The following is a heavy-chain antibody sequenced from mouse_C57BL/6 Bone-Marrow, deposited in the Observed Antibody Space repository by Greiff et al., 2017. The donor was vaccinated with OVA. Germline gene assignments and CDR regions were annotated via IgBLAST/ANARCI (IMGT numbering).Heavy chain of an antibody. D-gene: IGHD2-4*01. CDR2: IYPRSGNT. CDR1: GYTFTSYG. CDR3: ARGRIYYDYDPFDY. J-gene: IGHJ2*01. Sequence: QVQLQQSGAELARPGASVKLSCKASGYTFTSYGISWVKQRTGQGLEWIGEIYPRSGNTYYNEKFKGKATLTAAKSSSTAYMELRSLTSEDSAVYFCARGRIYYDYDPFDYWGQGTTLTVSS. V-gene: IGHV1-81*01.